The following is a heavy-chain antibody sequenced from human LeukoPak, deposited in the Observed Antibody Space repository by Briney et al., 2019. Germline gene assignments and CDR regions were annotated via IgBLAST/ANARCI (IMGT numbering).Heavy chain of an antibody. CDR3: ARVERYYDSSGYSYYFDY. CDR2: INPNSGGT. V-gene: IGHV1-2*02. J-gene: IGHJ4*02. Sequence: APVKVSCKASGYTFTGYYMHWVRQAPGQGLEWMGWINPNSGGTNYAQKFQGRVTMTRDTSISTAYMELSRLRSDDTAVYYCARVERYYDSSGYSYYFDYWGQGTLVTVSS. CDR1: GYTFTGYY. D-gene: IGHD3-22*01.